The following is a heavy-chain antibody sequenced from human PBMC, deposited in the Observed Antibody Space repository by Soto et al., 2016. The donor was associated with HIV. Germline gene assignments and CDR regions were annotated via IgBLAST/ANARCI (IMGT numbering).Heavy chain of an antibody. J-gene: IGHJ5*02. V-gene: IGHV1-18*01. CDR2: ISAYNGNT. CDR3: ARGVRITMVRGVIIDGWFDP. Sequence: QVQLVQSGAEVKKPGASVKVSCKASGYTFTSYGISWVRQAPGQGLEWMGWISAYNGNTNYAQKLQGRVTMTTDTSTSTAYMELRSLRSDDTAVYYCARGVRITMVRGVIIDGWFDPGAREPWSPSPQ. CDR1: GYTFTSYG. D-gene: IGHD3-10*01.